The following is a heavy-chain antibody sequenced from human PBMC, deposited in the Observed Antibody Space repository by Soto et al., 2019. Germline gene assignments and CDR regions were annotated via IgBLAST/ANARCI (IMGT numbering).Heavy chain of an antibody. CDR2: IKSAGSSI. J-gene: IGHJ4*02. V-gene: IGHV3-74*01. CDR1: GFTFSNYW. D-gene: IGHD3-10*01. CDR3: AIGGFSGSGSYIQGDY. Sequence: EVQLVESGGGLVQPGGSLRLSCAASGFTFSNYWMHWVRQAPGKGLVWVSRIKSAGSSISYADSVKGRFTISRDNARNTLDLQMSSRRAEDTAVYYGAIGGFSGSGSYIQGDYWGQGTLVTVSS.